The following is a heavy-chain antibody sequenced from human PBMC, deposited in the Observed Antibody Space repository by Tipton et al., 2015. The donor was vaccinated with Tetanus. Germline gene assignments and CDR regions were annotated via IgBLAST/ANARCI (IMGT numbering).Heavy chain of an antibody. CDR1: GGSVRSGDYS. CDR2: VSYSGRT. CDR3: ARDRITGPTGRYYAMDV. V-gene: IGHV4-61*08. J-gene: IGHJ6*01. D-gene: IGHD1-7*01. Sequence: TLSLTCTVSGGSVRSGDYSWNWIRQPPGKGLEWLAYVSYSGRTNSNYSLKSRITISQDTSKNQFSLRPTSVTAADTAVYYCARDRITGPTGRYYAMDVWGQGTTVTVSS.